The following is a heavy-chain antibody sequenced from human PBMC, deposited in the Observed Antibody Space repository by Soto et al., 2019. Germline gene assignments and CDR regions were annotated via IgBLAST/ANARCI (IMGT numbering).Heavy chain of an antibody. CDR2: IGSGGSP. Sequence: EVQLVESGGGLVKPGGSLRLSCAVSGFTFSTCTMNWVRQAPGKGLEWVSSIGSGGSPYYADSVKGRFTISRDNAKNSLYLQMNSLRAEDTAVYYCATEVQPVVRREYDYWGQGTLVTVSS. CDR3: ATEVQPVVRREYDY. CDR1: GFTFSTCT. J-gene: IGHJ4*02. V-gene: IGHV3-21*06. D-gene: IGHD2-15*01.